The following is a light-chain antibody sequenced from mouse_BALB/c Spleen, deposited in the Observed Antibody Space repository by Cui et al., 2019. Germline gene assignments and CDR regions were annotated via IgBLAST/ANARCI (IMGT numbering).Light chain of an antibody. V-gene: IGKV4-55*01. CDR3: QQWSSYPFT. CDR1: SSVSY. J-gene: IGKJ4*01. CDR2: DTS. Sequence: QIVLIQSPAIMSASPGEKVTMTCSASSSVSYMYWYQQKPGSSPRLLIYDTSNLASGVPVRFSGSGSGTSYSLTISRMEAEDAATYYCQQWSSYPFTFGSGTKLEIK.